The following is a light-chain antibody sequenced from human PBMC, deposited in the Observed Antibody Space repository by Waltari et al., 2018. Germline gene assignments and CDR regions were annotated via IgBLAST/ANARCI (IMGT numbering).Light chain of an antibody. Sequence: IMLTQSPGTLSLSPGERATLSCRASQSISRYLAWSQQKPGQAPRLLIYGASTRATGSPDRFSGSGSGTDFSLTISGLEPEDSAVYYCQHHFRLPATFGQGTKVEIK. CDR1: QSISRY. CDR3: QHHFRLPAT. V-gene: IGKV3-20*01. CDR2: GAS. J-gene: IGKJ1*01.